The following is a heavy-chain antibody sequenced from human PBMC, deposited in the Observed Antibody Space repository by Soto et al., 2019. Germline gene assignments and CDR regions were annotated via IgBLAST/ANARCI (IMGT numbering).Heavy chain of an antibody. V-gene: IGHV3-30*18. CDR3: AKDQLMTTVTTVGY. D-gene: IGHD4-17*01. CDR2: ISYNGRDK. J-gene: IGHJ4*02. Sequence: QVQLVESGGGVVQPGRSLRLSCAASGFTFSNYGMHWVRQAPGKGLEWVAVISYNGRDKYYADSVKGRFTISRDNSKNTLYLEMNSLRAEDTAVYYCAKDQLMTTVTTVGYWGQGTLVTVSS. CDR1: GFTFSNYG.